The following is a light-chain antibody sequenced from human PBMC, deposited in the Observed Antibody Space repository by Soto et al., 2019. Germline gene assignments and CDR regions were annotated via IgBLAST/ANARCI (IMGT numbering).Light chain of an antibody. V-gene: IGKV3-15*01. CDR1: QSVSRSH. CDR3: QYYNNWLAT. Sequence: EIVLTQSPGTLSLSPGERATLSCRASQSVSRSHLAWFQQKPGQAPRLLIYAASTRATGVSARFSGSGSGTEFTLTISSLQSEDFTIYYCQYYNNWLATFGGGTKVDIK. CDR2: AAS. J-gene: IGKJ4*01.